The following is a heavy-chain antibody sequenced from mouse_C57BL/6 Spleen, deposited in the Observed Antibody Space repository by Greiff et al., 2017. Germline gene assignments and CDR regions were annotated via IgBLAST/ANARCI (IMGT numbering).Heavy chain of an antibody. CDR2: INPYNGGT. V-gene: IGHV1-19*01. J-gene: IGHJ3*01. CDR3: ARNPSYFSNPAWFAY. D-gene: IGHD2-5*01. Sequence: EVQRVESGPVLVKPGASVKMSCKASGYTFTDYYMNWVKQSHGKSLEWIGVINPYNGGTSYNQKFKGKATLTVDKSSSTAYMELNSLTSEDSAVYYWARNPSYFSNPAWFAYWGQGTLVTVSA. CDR1: GYTFTDYY.